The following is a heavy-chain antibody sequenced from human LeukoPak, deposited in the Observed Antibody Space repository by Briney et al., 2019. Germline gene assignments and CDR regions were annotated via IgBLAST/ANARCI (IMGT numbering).Heavy chain of an antibody. J-gene: IGHJ3*02. Sequence: ASVKVSCKVSGYTLTELSMHWVRQAPGKGLEWMGGFDPEDGETIYAQKFQGRVTMTEDTSTDTAYMELSSLRSEDTAVYYCATRVPDSDGDYFADPPTDAFDIWGQGTMVTVSS. CDR2: FDPEDGET. CDR1: GYTLTELS. V-gene: IGHV1-24*01. CDR3: ATRVPDSDGDYFADPPTDAFDI. D-gene: IGHD4-17*01.